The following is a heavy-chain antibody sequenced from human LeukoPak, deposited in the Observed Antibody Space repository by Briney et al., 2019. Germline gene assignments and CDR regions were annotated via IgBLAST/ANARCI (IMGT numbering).Heavy chain of an antibody. Sequence: GASVKVSCKASGYTFTSYYMHWVRQAPGQGLEWMGIINPSGGRTSYAQKFQGRVTMTRDTSTSTVYMELSSLRSEDTAVYYCARSISVADWFDPWGQGTLVTVSS. CDR1: GYTFTSYY. CDR3: ARSISVADWFDP. CDR2: INPSGGRT. D-gene: IGHD5/OR15-5a*01. V-gene: IGHV1-46*01. J-gene: IGHJ5*02.